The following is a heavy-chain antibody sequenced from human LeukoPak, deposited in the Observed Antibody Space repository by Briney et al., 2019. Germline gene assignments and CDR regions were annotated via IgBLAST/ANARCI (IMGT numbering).Heavy chain of an antibody. CDR1: GGSISSYY. D-gene: IGHD3-10*01. Sequence: SETLSLTCTVSGGSISSYYWSWIRQPPGKGLEWIGYIYYSGSTNYNPSLKSRVTISVDTSKNQFSLKLSSVTAAVTAVYYCARGRGYWYFDLWGRGTLVTVSS. J-gene: IGHJ2*01. V-gene: IGHV4-59*01. CDR2: IYYSGST. CDR3: ARGRGYWYFDL.